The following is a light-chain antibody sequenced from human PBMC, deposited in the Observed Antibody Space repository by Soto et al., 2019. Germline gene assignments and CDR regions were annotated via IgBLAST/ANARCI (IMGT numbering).Light chain of an antibody. CDR2: GAS. J-gene: IGKJ4*01. Sequence: PGEIVTLSCRASQSVSSSYLTWYHQKPGQAPRLLIYGASTRATSIPARFSGSGSGTDFTLTISSLQPEDFAVYYCQQDYNVPLTFGGGTKVEIK. V-gene: IGKV3D-7*01. CDR1: QSVSSSY. CDR3: QQDYNVPLT.